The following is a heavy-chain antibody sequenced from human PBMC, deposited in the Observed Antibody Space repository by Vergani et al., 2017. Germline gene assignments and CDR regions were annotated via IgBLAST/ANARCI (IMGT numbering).Heavy chain of an antibody. J-gene: IGHJ3*02. CDR1: GGTFSSYA. CDR3: ARVGTYYDSSCYPEVFDI. V-gene: IGHV1-69*12. D-gene: IGHD3-22*01. CDR2: IIPIFGTA. Sequence: QVQLVQSGAEVKKPGSSVKVSCKASGGTFSSYAISWVRQAPGQGLEWMGGIIPIFGTANYAQKFQGRVTITADESTSTAYMELSGLRSEDTAVYYCARVGTYYDSSCYPEVFDIWGQGTMVTVSS.